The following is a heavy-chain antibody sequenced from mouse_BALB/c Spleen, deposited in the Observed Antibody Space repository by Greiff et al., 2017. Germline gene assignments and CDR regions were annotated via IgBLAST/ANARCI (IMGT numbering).Heavy chain of an antibody. Sequence: EVKLMESGGGLVQPGGSLKLSCAASGFTFSSYGMSWVRQTPDKRLELVATINSNGGSTYYPDSVKGRFTISRDNAKNTLYLQMSSLKSEDTAMYYCARDNYNYHWYFDVWGAGTTVTVSS. V-gene: IGHV5-6-3*01. CDR3: ARDNYNYHWYFDV. J-gene: IGHJ1*01. CDR2: INSNGGST. CDR1: GFTFSSYG. D-gene: IGHD1-3*01.